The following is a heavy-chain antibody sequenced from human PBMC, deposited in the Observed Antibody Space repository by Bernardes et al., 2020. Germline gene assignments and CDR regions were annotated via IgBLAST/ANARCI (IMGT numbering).Heavy chain of an antibody. Sequence: ILPCTASGFTFSTYALTWVRQAPGKGLEWVSAISGSGDSTYFADSVKGRFTISRDNSKNTLYLQMNSLRAEDTAVYYCAKERLFSVFDYWGQGTLVTGSS. J-gene: IGHJ4*02. V-gene: IGHV3-23*01. CDR3: AKERLFSVFDY. CDR1: GFTFSTYA. CDR2: ISGSGDST.